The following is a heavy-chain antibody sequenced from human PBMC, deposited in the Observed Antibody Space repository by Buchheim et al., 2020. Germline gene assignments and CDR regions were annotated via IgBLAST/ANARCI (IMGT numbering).Heavy chain of an antibody. CDR2: IHPSDSDA. Sequence: EVQLVQSGAEVKKPGESLRISCKGSGFSFISYWIGWVRQTPGKGLEWMGIIHPSDSDARYSPSFQGQVTFSADKSVSTAYLQWSSLRAADTAIYYGVRHLAADDAFEIWGQGT. V-gene: IGHV5-51*01. CDR1: GFSFISYW. J-gene: IGHJ3*02. CDR3: VRHLAADDAFEI. D-gene: IGHD6-13*01.